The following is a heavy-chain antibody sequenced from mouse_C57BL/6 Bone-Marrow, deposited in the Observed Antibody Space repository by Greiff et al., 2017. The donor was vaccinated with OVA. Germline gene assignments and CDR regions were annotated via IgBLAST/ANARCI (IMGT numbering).Heavy chain of an antibody. CDR1: GYTFTSYG. V-gene: IGHV1-81*01. Sequence: QVQLKESGAELARPGASVKLSCKASGYTFTSYGISWVKQRTGQGLEWIGEIYPRSGNTYYNEKFKGKATLTADKSSSTAYMELRSLTSEDSAVYFCARELTGTSYYFDYWGKGTTLTVSS. J-gene: IGHJ2*01. CDR3: ARELTGTSYYFDY. D-gene: IGHD4-1*01. CDR2: IYPRSGNT.